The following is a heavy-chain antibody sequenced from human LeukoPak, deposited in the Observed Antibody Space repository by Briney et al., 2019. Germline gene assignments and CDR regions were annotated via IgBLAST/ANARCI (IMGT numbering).Heavy chain of an antibody. CDR3: ARFVGAADPGGAYYYYYYMDV. CDR1: GYTFTSYD. V-gene: IGHV1-8*03. D-gene: IGHD6-13*01. J-gene: IGHJ6*03. Sequence: ASVMVSCKASGYTFTSYDINWVRQATGQGLEWMGWMNPNSGNTGYAQKFQGRVTITRNTSISTAYMELSSLRSEDTAVYYCARFVGAADPGGAYYYYYYMDVWGKGTTVTVSS. CDR2: MNPNSGNT.